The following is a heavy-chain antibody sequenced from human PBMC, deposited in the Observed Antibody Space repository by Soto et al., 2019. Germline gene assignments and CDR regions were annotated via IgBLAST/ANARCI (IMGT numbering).Heavy chain of an antibody. CDR3: AKARSGYDFGSGYYEYYYYYMDG. D-gene: IGHD3-3*01. V-gene: IGHV3-23*01. CDR2: ISGSGGST. Sequence: SLRLSCAASGFTFSSYAMSWVRQAPGKGLEWVSAISGSGGSTYYADSVKGRFTISRDNSKNTLYLQMNSLRAEDTAVYYCAKARSGYDFGSGYYEYYYYYMDGWGKGTTVTVSS. J-gene: IGHJ6*03. CDR1: GFTFSSYA.